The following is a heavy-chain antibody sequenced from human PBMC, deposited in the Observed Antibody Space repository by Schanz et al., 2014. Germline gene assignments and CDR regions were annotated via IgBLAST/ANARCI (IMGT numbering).Heavy chain of an antibody. CDR3: AKVRYSSGWRGDYFDE. Sequence: EVQLVESGGGLVQPGGSLRLSCTASGFTFSSYSMNWVRQAPGKGLEWVSAINTGVNTYYADSVRGRFTMSRDNSKNTLYLQMNSLRAGDAAVYYCAKVRYSSGWRGDYFDEWGQGTLVTVAS. V-gene: IGHV3-23*04. CDR1: GFTFSSYS. J-gene: IGHJ4*02. CDR2: INTGVNT. D-gene: IGHD6-25*01.